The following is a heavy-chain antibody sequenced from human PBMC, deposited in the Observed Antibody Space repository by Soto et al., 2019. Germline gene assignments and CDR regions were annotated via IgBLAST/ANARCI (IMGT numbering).Heavy chain of an antibody. CDR1: GFTFDDYA. V-gene: IGHV3-9*01. J-gene: IGHJ3*02. D-gene: IGHD2-21*02. CDR2: ISWNSGSI. Sequence: EVQLVESGGGLVQPGRSLRLSCAASGFTFDDYAMHWVRQAPGKGLEWVSGISWNSGSIGYADSVKGRFTISRDNAKNSLYLQMNSLRAEDTALYYCAKDIGVVTPKNDAFDIWGQGTMVTVSS. CDR3: AKDIGVVTPKNDAFDI.